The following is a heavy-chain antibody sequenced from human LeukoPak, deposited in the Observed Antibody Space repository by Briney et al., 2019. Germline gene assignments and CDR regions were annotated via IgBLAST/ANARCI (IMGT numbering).Heavy chain of an antibody. CDR3: LRDRGYSTYDC. D-gene: IGHD5-12*01. V-gene: IGHV3-7*01. Sequence: GGSLRLSCAASAFILSDHWMNWVRQAPGKGLEWVAIIKLDGSEKYYVDAVKGRLTISRDNAKNSLYLQMNTLRAEDTAVYYCLRDRGYSTYDCWGQGTLVTVSS. CDR1: AFILSDHW. J-gene: IGHJ4*02. CDR2: IKLDGSEK.